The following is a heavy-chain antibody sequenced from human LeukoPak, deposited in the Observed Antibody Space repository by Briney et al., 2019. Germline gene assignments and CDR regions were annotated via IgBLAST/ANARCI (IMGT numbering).Heavy chain of an antibody. J-gene: IGHJ6*03. Sequence: SETLSLTCTVSGGSISSSSYYWGWIRQPPGKGLEWIGSIYYSGSTYYNPSLKSRVTISVDTSKNQFSLKLSSVTAADTAVYYCARGLTTTNFYYYCMDVWGKGTTDTVSS. CDR2: IYYSGST. V-gene: IGHV4-39*01. CDR3: ARGLTTTNFYYYCMDV. D-gene: IGHD4-11*01. CDR1: GGSISSSSYY.